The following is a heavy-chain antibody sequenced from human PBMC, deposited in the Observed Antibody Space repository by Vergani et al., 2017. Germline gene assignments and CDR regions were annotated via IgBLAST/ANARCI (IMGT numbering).Heavy chain of an antibody. Sequence: QVQLVESGGGVVQPGTSLRLSCVVSGFALNRHAMYWVGQAPGKGLEWVVGISFDGTNEYYPDLVKGRFTISRDIAKNTLYLQVRSLRLEDTGVYHCVRDRGLCAGGRCYTEAWDYGGQGTPVTVSS. V-gene: IGHV3-30-3*01. J-gene: IGHJ4*02. CDR3: VRDRGLCAGGRCYTEAWDY. CDR1: GFALNRHA. D-gene: IGHD2-2*02. CDR2: ISFDGTNE.